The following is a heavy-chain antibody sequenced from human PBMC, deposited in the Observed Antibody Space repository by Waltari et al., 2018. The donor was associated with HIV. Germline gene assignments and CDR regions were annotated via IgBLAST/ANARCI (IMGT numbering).Heavy chain of an antibody. D-gene: IGHD4-4*01. CDR1: GFTFSDYW. CDR2: IKQDGNEK. V-gene: IGHV3-7*01. Sequence: EVQLVESGGGLVQPGGSLRLSCAASGFTFSDYWMSWGREATGRGLEWLANIKQDGNEKYFVDSVKGRFTSSRDNAKNSLYLQMNSLRAEDTAVYYCARSPPLYSHYGDDAFDIWGQGTMVTVSS. CDR3: ARSPPLYSHYGDDAFDI. J-gene: IGHJ3*02.